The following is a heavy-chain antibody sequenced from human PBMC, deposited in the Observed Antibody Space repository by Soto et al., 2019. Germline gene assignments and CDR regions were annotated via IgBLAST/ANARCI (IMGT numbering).Heavy chain of an antibody. CDR3: ASSDYDELRATQPNNWFDP. CDR1: GGTFSSYA. CDR2: IIPIFGTA. V-gene: IGHV1-69*13. Sequence: GASVKVSCKASGGTFSSYAISWVRQAPGQGLEWMGGIIPIFGTANYAQKFQGRVTITADESTSTAYMELSSLRSEDTAVYYCASSDYDELRATQPNNWFDPWGQGTLVTVSS. J-gene: IGHJ5*02. D-gene: IGHD3-3*01.